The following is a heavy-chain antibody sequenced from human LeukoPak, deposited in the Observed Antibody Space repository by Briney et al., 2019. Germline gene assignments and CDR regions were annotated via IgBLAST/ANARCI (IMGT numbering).Heavy chain of an antibody. V-gene: IGHV3-7*01. CDR1: GFTFSSYW. CDR3: ASNLVSGAFDI. CDR2: IKQDGSEK. Sequence: GGSLRLSCAASGFTFSSYWMSWVRQAPGKGLEWVANIKQDGSEKYYVDSVKGRFTISRDNAKNSLYLQMNSLRAEDTAVYYCASNLVSGAFDIRAKGQWSPSLQ. J-gene: IGHJ3*02. D-gene: IGHD3-3*01.